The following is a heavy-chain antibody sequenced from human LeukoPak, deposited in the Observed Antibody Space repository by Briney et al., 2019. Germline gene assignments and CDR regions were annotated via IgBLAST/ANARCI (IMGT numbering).Heavy chain of an antibody. CDR2: IYYSGST. J-gene: IGHJ4*02. D-gene: IGHD3-3*01. CDR1: GGSISSGDYY. CDR3: ARALGFWSGYYLIDY. V-gene: IGHV4-30-4*08. Sequence: SETLSLTCTVSGGSISSGDYYWSWIRRPPGKGLEWIGYIYYSGSTYYNPSLKSRVTISVDTSKNQFSLKLSSVTAADTAVYYCARALGFWSGYYLIDYWGQGTLVTVSS.